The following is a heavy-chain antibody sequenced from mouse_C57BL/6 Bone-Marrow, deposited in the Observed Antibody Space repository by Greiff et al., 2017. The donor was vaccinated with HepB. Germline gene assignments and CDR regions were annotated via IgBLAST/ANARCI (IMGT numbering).Heavy chain of an antibody. CDR2: SRNKANDYTT. CDR3: ARESTVVGNAMDY. Sequence: EVQGVESGGGLVQSGRSLRLSCATSGFTFSDFYMEWVRQAPGKGLEWIAASRNKANDYTTEYSASVKGRFIVSRDTSQSILYLQMNALIAEDTAIYYCARESTVVGNAMDYWGQGTSVTVSS. CDR1: GFTFSDFY. D-gene: IGHD1-1*01. J-gene: IGHJ4*01. V-gene: IGHV7-1*01.